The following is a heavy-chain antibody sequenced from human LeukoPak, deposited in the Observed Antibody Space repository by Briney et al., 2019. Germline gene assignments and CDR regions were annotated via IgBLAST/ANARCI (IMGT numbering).Heavy chain of an antibody. J-gene: IGHJ6*02. CDR1: GFSLNTSGMC. CDR2: IDWDDDK. V-gene: IGHV2-70*01. Sequence: SGPTLVNSTQTLTLTCTFSGFSLNTSGMCVSWIRQPPGKALEWLALIDWDDDKYYSTSLKNRLTISKDTSKNQVVLTMTNMDPVDTATYYCARHGDYDVLTGYSRLYYYGMDVWGQGTTVTVSS. CDR3: ARHGDYDVLTGYSRLYYYGMDV. D-gene: IGHD3-9*01.